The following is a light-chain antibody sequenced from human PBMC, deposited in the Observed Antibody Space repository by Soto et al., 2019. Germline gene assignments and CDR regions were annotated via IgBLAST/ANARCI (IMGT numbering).Light chain of an antibody. Sequence: QSVLTQPASVSGFPGQSITISCPGTSSDVGGYNYVSWYQNHPGKAPKLMIYDVSNRPSGVSNRFSGSKSGNTASLTISGLQAEDEADYYCSSYTRSSTYVFGTGTKVT. CDR2: DVS. CDR3: SSYTRSSTYV. V-gene: IGLV2-14*03. CDR1: SSDVGGYNY. J-gene: IGLJ1*01.